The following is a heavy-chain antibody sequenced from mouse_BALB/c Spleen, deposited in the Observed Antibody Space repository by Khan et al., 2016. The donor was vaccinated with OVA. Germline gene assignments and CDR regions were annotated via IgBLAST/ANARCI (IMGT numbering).Heavy chain of an antibody. Sequence: VQLKQSGADLVKPGASVKLSCTASGFNIKDTYMHWVKRRPEQGLVWIGRIDPANGNTKYDPKFQGKATITADTSSNTAYLQLSSLTSEDAAVYYCAREYWDVFAYWGQGTLVTVSA. CDR1: GFNIKDTY. D-gene: IGHD4-1*01. CDR2: IDPANGNT. V-gene: IGHV14-3*02. CDR3: AREYWDVFAY. J-gene: IGHJ3*01.